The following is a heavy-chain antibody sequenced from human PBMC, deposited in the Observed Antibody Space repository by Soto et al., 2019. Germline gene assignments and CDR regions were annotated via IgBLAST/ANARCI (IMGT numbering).Heavy chain of an antibody. CDR1: GGTFSNYA. CDR2: IIPIFGTT. CDR3: AKDGGADGYFGNGLDP. D-gene: IGHD5-12*01. J-gene: IGHJ5*02. Sequence: QVQLVQSGAEVKKPGSSVKVSCKASGGTFSNYAITWVRQAPGQGLEWVARIIPIFGTTNVAEKFQGRVTITAAESTTTAYRERGGLRSDDTAVYYWAKDGGADGYFGNGLDPWGKGTLVTVSS. V-gene: IGHV1-69*12.